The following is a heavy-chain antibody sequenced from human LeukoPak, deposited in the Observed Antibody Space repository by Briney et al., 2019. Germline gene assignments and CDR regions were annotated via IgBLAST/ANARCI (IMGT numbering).Heavy chain of an antibody. D-gene: IGHD3-3*01. CDR1: GGSISRYY. V-gene: IGHV4-59*01. J-gene: IGHJ3*02. CDR2: IYYSGST. Sequence: PSETLSLTCTASGGSISRYYWSWVRQPPGKGLEWIGYIYYSGSTNYNPPFKSRVTISVDTSKNQFSLKLSSVTAADTAVYYCARTDGISSAFDIWGQGTMVTVSS. CDR3: ARTDGISSAFDI.